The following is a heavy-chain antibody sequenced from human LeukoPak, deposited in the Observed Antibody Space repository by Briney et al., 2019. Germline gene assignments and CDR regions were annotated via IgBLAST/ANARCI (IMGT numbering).Heavy chain of an antibody. CDR2: IKSKTDGETI. CDR1: GFTFSNAW. J-gene: IGHJ4*02. D-gene: IGHD3-3*01. Sequence: KPGGSLSLSCAASGFTFSNAWMSWVRQAPGKGLEWVGHIKSKTDGETIDYAAPVKGRFTISRDDSKNTLYLQMDNLQSEDTAVYYCAELRSFDYWGQGTLVTVSS. CDR3: AELRSFDY. V-gene: IGHV3-15*01.